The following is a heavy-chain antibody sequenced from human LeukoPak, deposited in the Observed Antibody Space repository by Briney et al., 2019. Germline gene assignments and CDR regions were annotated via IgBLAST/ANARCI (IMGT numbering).Heavy chain of an antibody. CDR3: ARKREMGYMDV. J-gene: IGHJ6*03. CDR2: INPNSGDT. D-gene: IGHD2-8*01. Sequence: GASVKVSCKASGYTFTGYYMNWVRQAPGQGLEWMGWINPNSGDTKYAQKFQGRVTMTRDTSISTAYMELSRLRSDDTAVYYCARKREMGYMDVWGKGSTVTISS. CDR1: GYTFTGYY. V-gene: IGHV1-2*02.